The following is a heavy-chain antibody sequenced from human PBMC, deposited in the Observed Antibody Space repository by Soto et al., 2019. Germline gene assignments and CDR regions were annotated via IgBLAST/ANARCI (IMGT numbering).Heavy chain of an antibody. V-gene: IGHV1-69*01. CDR3: AREGANVEMATTYGMGV. D-gene: IGHD1-1*01. Sequence: SCKASGGTFSSYAISWVRQAPGQGLEWMGGIIPIFGTANYAQKFQGRVTITADESTSTAYMELSSLRSEDTAVYYCAREGANVEMATTYGMGVWGQGTTVTVSS. CDR2: IIPIFGTA. CDR1: GGTFSSYA. J-gene: IGHJ6*02.